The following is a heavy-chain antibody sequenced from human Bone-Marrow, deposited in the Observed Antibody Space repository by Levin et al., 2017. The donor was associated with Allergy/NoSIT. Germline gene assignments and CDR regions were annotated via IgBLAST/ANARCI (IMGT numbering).Heavy chain of an antibody. Sequence: SETLSLTCAVYDGSFSGYYWSWIRQTPGQGLEWIGEILHSGTTNYKPSLKSRVSISVDTSKNQFSLNLRSVTAADTGVYYCARGLRSGDRRFDPWGQGTLVTVSS. CDR3: ARGLRSGDRRFDP. CDR1: DGSFSGYY. D-gene: IGHD5-12*01. J-gene: IGHJ5*02. CDR2: ILHSGTT. V-gene: IGHV4-34*01.